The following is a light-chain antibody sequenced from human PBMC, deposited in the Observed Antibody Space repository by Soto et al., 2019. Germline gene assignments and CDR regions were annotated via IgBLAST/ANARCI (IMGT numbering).Light chain of an antibody. CDR2: AAS. V-gene: IGKV1-17*01. CDR1: QAITND. J-gene: IGKJ1*01. Sequence: DIQMTQSPSSLSASVGDRVTITCRASQAITNDLSWYQQKPGEPPKRLIYAASTLHSGVPSRFSGSGSGTEFTLTISSLQPEDFATYFCLQHNSYPRTVGQGTKVDIK. CDR3: LQHNSYPRT.